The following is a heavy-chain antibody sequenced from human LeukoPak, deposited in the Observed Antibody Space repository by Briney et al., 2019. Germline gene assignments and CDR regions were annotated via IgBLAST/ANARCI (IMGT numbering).Heavy chain of an antibody. D-gene: IGHD6-19*01. J-gene: IGHJ4*02. CDR2: IYYTGKI. CDR1: GGSINSHY. CDR3: VRRDTGWNYFDY. Sequence: PSETLSLTCAVSGGSINSHYWGWIRHPPGKGLQWIGDIYYTGKINYNPSLKSRVTITLDTSKDHLSLNLTSVLAADTAIYYCVRRDTGWNYFDYWGQGILVTVSS. V-gene: IGHV4-59*08.